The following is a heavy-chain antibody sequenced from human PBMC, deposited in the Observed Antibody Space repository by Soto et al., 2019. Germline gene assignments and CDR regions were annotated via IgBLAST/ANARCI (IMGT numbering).Heavy chain of an antibody. D-gene: IGHD4-17*01. CDR2: IIPIFGTA. J-gene: IGHJ6*02. CDR1: GGTFSSYA. V-gene: IGHV1-69*01. CDR3: AGRPNRAVTCSTLDYYYGRDV. Sequence: QVQLVQSGAEVKKPGSSVKVSCKASGGTFSSYAISWVRQAPGQGLEWMGGIIPIFGTANDAQKFQGRGTITADESTSTASMELSSLRSEHTAVYYCAGRPNRAVTCSTLDYYYGRDVWGQGTTVAVSS.